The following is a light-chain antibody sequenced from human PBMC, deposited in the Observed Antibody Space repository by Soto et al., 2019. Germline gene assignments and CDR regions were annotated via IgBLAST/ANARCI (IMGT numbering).Light chain of an antibody. V-gene: IGKV1-39*01. CDR3: QQSFSTPRT. CDR1: QSINSY. J-gene: IGKJ1*01. Sequence: EIQMTQSPSSQSASVGDRVTITCRASQSINSYLNWYQQKPGKAPKLLIYAASSLQSGVPSRFSGSGSETDFTLTISSLQPDDFATYYCQQSFSTPRTFGQGTRVEI. CDR2: AAS.